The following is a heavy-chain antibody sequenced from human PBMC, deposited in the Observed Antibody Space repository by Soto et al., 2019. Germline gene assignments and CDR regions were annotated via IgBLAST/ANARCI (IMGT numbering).Heavy chain of an antibody. J-gene: IGHJ4*02. Sequence: SETLSLTWTVSGGATRSSYWSWFRQPSGKGLEYIGYIHHSGSTNYNPSLKSRVTISVDTSKTQFSLKLSSVTAADTAVYYCARHFYDLLTGHYYFDYRGQRALVTVS. D-gene: IGHD3-9*01. CDR3: ARHFYDLLTGHYYFDY. V-gene: IGHV4-59*08. CDR2: IHHSGST. CDR1: GGATRSSY.